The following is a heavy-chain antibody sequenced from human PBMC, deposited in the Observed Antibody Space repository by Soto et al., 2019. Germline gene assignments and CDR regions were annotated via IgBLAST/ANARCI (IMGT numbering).Heavy chain of an antibody. Sequence: SVKVSCKASGGTFSSYAISWVRQAPGQGLEWMGGIIPIFGTANYAQKFQGRVTITADESTSTAYMELSSLRSEDTAVYYCASTFGGVIVIEDNWFDPWGQGTLVTVSS. D-gene: IGHD3-16*02. CDR2: IIPIFGTA. J-gene: IGHJ5*02. CDR3: ASTFGGVIVIEDNWFDP. V-gene: IGHV1-69*13. CDR1: GGTFSSYA.